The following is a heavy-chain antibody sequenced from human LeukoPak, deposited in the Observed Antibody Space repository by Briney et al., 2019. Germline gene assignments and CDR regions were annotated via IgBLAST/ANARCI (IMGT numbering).Heavy chain of an antibody. CDR2: ISGSGGST. CDR1: GLTFSSYA. D-gene: IGHD1-26*01. CDR3: AKKIGWEPVDFDY. J-gene: IGHJ4*02. V-gene: IGHV3-23*01. Sequence: GGSLRLSXAASGLTFSSYAMSWVRQAPGKGLEWDSAISGSGGSTYYADSVKGRFTISRDNSKNTLYLQMNSLRAEDTAVYYCAKKIGWEPVDFDYWGQGTLVTVSS.